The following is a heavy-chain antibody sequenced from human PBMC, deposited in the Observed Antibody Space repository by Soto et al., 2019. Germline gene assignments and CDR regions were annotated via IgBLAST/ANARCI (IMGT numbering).Heavy chain of an antibody. V-gene: IGHV3-23*01. J-gene: IGHJ4*02. Sequence: GGSLRLSCAASGFTFSSYAMSWVRQAPGKGLEWVSAISGSGGSTYYADSVKGRFTISRDNSKNTLYLQMNSLRAEDTAVYYCAKRYCTNGVCYQAEFDYWGQGTLVTVSS. CDR2: ISGSGGST. CDR3: AKRYCTNGVCYQAEFDY. D-gene: IGHD2-8*01. CDR1: GFTFSSYA.